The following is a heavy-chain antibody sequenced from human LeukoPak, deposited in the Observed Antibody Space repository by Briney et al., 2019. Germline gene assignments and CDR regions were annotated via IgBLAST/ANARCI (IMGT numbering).Heavy chain of an antibody. J-gene: IGHJ4*02. CDR3: ARDRPHYDILTGYNDY. Sequence: PGGSLRLSCAASGFTFSSYSMNWVRQAPGKGLEWVSYISSSSSTIYYADSVKGRFTISRDNAKNSLYLQMNSLRAEDTAVYYCARDRPHYDILTGYNDYWGQGTLVTVSS. V-gene: IGHV3-48*01. D-gene: IGHD3-9*01. CDR1: GFTFSSYS. CDR2: ISSSSSTI.